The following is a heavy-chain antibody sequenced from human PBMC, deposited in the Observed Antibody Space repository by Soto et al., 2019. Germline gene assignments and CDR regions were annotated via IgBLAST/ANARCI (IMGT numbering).Heavy chain of an antibody. Sequence: SETLSLTCTVSGGSISSYYWSWIRQPPGKGLEWIGYIYYSGSTNYNPSLKSRVTISVDTSKNQFSLKLSSVTAADTAVYYCASSLQNYYDSSGYLEAFDIWGQGTMVTVSS. CDR1: GGSISSYY. CDR3: ASSLQNYYDSSGYLEAFDI. J-gene: IGHJ3*02. D-gene: IGHD3-22*01. CDR2: IYYSGST. V-gene: IGHV4-59*01.